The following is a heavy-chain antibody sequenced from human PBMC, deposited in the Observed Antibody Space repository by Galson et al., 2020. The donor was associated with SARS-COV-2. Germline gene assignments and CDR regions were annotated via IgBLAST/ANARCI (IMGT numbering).Heavy chain of an antibody. CDR1: GGSISSGNRY. Sequence: SETLSLTCTVSGGSISSGNRYWAWIRQPPGKGLEWTGNIYYSGTTSYNPPLKSRVTISVDTSKDQFSLKLSSVTAADTAVYYCATWISSAGAWGIDYWGQGTLVTVSS. J-gene: IGHJ4*02. D-gene: IGHD3-16*01. CDR2: IYYSGTT. CDR3: ATWISSAGAWGIDY. V-gene: IGHV4-39*07.